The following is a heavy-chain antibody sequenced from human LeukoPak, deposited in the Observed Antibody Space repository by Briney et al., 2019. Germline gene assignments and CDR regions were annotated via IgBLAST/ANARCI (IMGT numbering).Heavy chain of an antibody. Sequence: GGSLRLSCAASGFTFSSYAMSWVRQAPGKGLEWVSAISGSGGSTYYADSVKGRFTISRDNSKNTLYLQMNSLRAEDTAVYYCAKGSTRSCCYYYYMDVWGKGTTVTVSS. CDR3: AKGSTRSCCYYYYMDV. CDR1: GFTFSSYA. CDR2: ISGSGGST. V-gene: IGHV3-23*01. J-gene: IGHJ6*03. D-gene: IGHD2-2*01.